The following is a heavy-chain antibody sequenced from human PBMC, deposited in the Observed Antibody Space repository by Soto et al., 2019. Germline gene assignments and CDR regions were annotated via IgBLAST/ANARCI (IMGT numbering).Heavy chain of an antibody. V-gene: IGHV1-18*01. Sequence: QVHLEQSGVEVKKPGASVKVTCKASGYTFHTFGISWVRQAPGQELEWMGWISTYNDNTNYAQKFQGRVTMATDTSTSTASMELRSLRPDDTAVYYCARLPSSGHHTHFYSGMDVWGQGTTVTVSS. J-gene: IGHJ6*02. CDR2: ISTYNDNT. CDR3: ARLPSSGHHTHFYSGMDV. D-gene: IGHD6-19*01. CDR1: GYTFHTFG.